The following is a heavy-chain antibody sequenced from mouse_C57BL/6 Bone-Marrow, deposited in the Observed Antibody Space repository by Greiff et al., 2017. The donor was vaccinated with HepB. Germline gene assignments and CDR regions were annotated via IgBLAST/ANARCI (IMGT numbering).Heavy chain of an antibody. D-gene: IGHD1-1*01. CDR3: ARRGYGSSHWYFDV. CDR2: ISSGGSYT. Sequence: EVQGVESGGDLVKPGGSLKLSCAASGFTFSSYGMSWVSQTPDKRLEWVATISSGGSYTYYPDSVKGRFTISRDNAKNTLYLQMSSLKSEDTAMYYCARRGYGSSHWYFDVWGTGTTVTVSS. CDR1: GFTFSSYG. V-gene: IGHV5-6*01. J-gene: IGHJ1*03.